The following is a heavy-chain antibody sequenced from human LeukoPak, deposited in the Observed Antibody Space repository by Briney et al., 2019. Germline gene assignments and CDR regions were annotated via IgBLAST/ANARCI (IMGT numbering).Heavy chain of an antibody. J-gene: IGHJ4*02. D-gene: IGHD3-22*01. CDR3: ARASREYYDSSGYSLDY. CDR1: GFTFSSYS. Sequence: GGSLRLSCAASGFTFSSYSMNWVRQAPGKGLEWVSYISSSSSTIYYADSVEGRFTISRDNAKNSLYLQMNSLRAEDTAVYYCARASREYYDSSGYSLDYWGQGTLVTVSS. CDR2: ISSSSSTI. V-gene: IGHV3-48*04.